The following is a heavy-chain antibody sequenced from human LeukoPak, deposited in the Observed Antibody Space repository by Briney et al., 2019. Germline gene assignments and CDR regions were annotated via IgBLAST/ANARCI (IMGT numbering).Heavy chain of an antibody. D-gene: IGHD3-10*01. CDR1: GGSISPYY. CDR2: IYYTGST. Sequence: PSETLSLTCTVSGGSISPYYWSWIRQPPGKGLEWIGYIYYTGSTNYNPSLKSRVSMSADTSKSQLSLKLTSVTAADTAVYYCATGQAGDFWGQGTLVTVSS. CDR3: ATGQAGDF. V-gene: IGHV4-59*01. J-gene: IGHJ4*02.